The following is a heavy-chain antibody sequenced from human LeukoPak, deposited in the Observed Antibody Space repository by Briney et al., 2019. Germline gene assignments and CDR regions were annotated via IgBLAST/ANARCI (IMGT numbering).Heavy chain of an antibody. CDR2: INAGNGNT. Sequence: ASVKVSCKASGYTFTSYAMHWVRQAPGQRLEWMGWINAGNGNTKYSQKFQGRVTITRDTSTSTVYMELSSLRSEDTAVYYCAREMTTVNLVMRVNDYWGQGTLVTVSS. J-gene: IGHJ4*02. CDR1: GYTFTSYA. V-gene: IGHV1-3*01. D-gene: IGHD4-17*01. CDR3: AREMTTVNLVMRVNDY.